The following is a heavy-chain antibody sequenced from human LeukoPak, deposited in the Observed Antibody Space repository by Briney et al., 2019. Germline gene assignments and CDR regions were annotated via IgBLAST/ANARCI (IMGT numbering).Heavy chain of an antibody. Sequence: SETLSLTCAVYGGSFSGYYWSWIRQPPGKGLEWIGEINHSGSTNYNPSLKSRITISVDTSKNQFSLKLSSVTAADTAVYYCAREPIAVAGPIDYWGQGTLVTVSS. V-gene: IGHV4-34*01. J-gene: IGHJ4*02. CDR1: GGSFSGYY. CDR3: AREPIAVAGPIDY. D-gene: IGHD6-19*01. CDR2: INHSGST.